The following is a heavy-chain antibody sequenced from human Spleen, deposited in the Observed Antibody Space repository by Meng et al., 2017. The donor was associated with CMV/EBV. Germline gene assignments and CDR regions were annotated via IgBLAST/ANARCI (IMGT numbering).Heavy chain of an antibody. D-gene: IGHD3-10*01. J-gene: IGHJ4*02. CDR1: GFIFGDFY. CDR2: ISGTSSTI. Sequence: GESLKISCAASGFIFGDFYMSWVRQAPGRGLEWVSYISGTSSTIYYADSVKGRFTTSRDNAKNSLFLQMNSLRPEDTAVYYCARARLPSGLYWGQGTLVTVSS. V-gene: IGHV3-11*04. CDR3: ARARLPSGLY.